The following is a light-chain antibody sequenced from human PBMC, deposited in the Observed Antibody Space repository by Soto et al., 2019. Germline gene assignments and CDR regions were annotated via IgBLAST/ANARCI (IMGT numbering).Light chain of an antibody. Sequence: QSALTQPASVSGSPGQSITISCTGTSSDVGGYNYVSWYQQHPGYAPKLMIYDVSNRPSGVSIRFSGSKSGNTASLTISGLQAEDAADYYCISYTSSSPYVVFGGGTKLTVL. V-gene: IGLV2-14*01. CDR3: ISYTSSSPYVV. CDR2: DVS. CDR1: SSDVGGYNY. J-gene: IGLJ2*01.